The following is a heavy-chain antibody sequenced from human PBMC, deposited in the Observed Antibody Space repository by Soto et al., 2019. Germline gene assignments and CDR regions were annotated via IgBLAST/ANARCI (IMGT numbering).Heavy chain of an antibody. Sequence: SETLSLTCTVSGGSISSGDYYWSWIRQPPGKGLEWIGYIYYSGSTYYNPSLKSRVTISVDTSKNQFSLKLSSVTAADTAVYYCARDDGSTYYYYGMDVWGQGTTVTV. V-gene: IGHV4-30-4*01. D-gene: IGHD2-2*01. CDR1: GGSISSGDYY. CDR2: IYYSGST. CDR3: ARDDGSTYYYYGMDV. J-gene: IGHJ6*02.